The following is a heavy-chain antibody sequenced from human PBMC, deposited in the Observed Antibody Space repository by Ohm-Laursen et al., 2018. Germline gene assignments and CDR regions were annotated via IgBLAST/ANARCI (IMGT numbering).Heavy chain of an antibody. CDR3: VRGTSIGYCSSGTCYTGDFFDY. Sequence: SLRLSCTVSGFTFSDYYMSWIRQAPGKGLEWISHINGSGFTIYDADSVKGRFTISRDNAKNSLYLQMNSLRAEDTAIYYCVRGTSIGYCSSGTCYTGDFFDYWGQGALVTVSS. D-gene: IGHD2-2*02. J-gene: IGHJ4*02. CDR1: GFTFSDYY. CDR2: INGSGFTI. V-gene: IGHV3-11*01.